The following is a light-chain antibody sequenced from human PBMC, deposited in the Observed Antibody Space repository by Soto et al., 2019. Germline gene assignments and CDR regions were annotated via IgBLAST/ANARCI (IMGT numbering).Light chain of an antibody. CDR2: DTY. J-gene: IGKJ4*01. Sequence: EILLTQSPASLSLSPGERATLSCRASQNASYFFAWYRQKPGQAPRLLIYDTYHRATGFSPRFSGSGSGTEFTLTISSLEPEDSAVYYCHQRSSWPLTFGGGTKVEIK. V-gene: IGKV3-11*01. CDR1: QNASYF. CDR3: HQRSSWPLT.